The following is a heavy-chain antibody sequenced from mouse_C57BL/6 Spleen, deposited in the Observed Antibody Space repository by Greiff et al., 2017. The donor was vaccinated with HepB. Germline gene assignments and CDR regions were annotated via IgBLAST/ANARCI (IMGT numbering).Heavy chain of an antibody. CDR1: GYSFTDYN. V-gene: IGHV1-39*01. D-gene: IGHD1-1*01. Sequence: EVKLMESGPELVKPGASVKISCKASGYSFTDYNMNWVKQSNGKSLEWIGVINPNYGTTSYNQKFKGKATLTVDQSSSTAYMQLNSLTSEDSAVYYCAPDNYGSSLFAYWGQGTLVTVSA. CDR2: INPNYGTT. J-gene: IGHJ3*01. CDR3: APDNYGSSLFAY.